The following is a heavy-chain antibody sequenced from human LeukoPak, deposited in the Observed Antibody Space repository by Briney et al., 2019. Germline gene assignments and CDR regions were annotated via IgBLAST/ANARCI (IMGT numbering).Heavy chain of an antibody. V-gene: IGHV4-34*01. CDR2: INHSGST. D-gene: IGHD6-19*01. J-gene: IGHJ4*02. Sequence: ASETLSLTCAVYGGSFSGYYWSWIRQPPGKGLEWIGEINHSGSTNYNPSLKSRVTISVDTSKNQFSLKLSSVTAADTAVYYCAREVQWLVDYWGQGTLVTVSS. CDR1: GGSFSGYY. CDR3: AREVQWLVDY.